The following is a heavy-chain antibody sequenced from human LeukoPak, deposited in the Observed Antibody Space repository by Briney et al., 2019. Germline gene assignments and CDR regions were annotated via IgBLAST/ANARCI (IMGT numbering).Heavy chain of an antibody. CDR1: GFTFDDYA. V-gene: IGHV3-9*03. CDR2: ISWNSGSI. Sequence: GRSLRLPCAASGFTFDDYAMHWVRQAPGKGLEWVSGISWNSGSIGYADSVKGRFTISRDNAKNSLYLQMNSLRAEDMALYYCAKDIMRSSARAFDIWGQGTMVTVSS. J-gene: IGHJ3*02. CDR3: AKDIMRSSARAFDI. D-gene: IGHD3-22*01.